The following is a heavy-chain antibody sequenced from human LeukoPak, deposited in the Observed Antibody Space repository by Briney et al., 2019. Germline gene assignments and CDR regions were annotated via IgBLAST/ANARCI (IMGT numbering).Heavy chain of an antibody. CDR1: GYSISSGYY. Sequence: SETLSLTCTVSGYSISSGYYWGWIRQPPGKGLEWIGSIYHSGSTYYNPSLKSRVTISVDTSKNQFSLKLSSVTAADTAAYYCARDLGGSGYPNWFDPWGQGTLVTVSS. V-gene: IGHV4-38-2*02. CDR3: ARDLGGSGYPNWFDP. CDR2: IYHSGST. J-gene: IGHJ5*02. D-gene: IGHD3-3*01.